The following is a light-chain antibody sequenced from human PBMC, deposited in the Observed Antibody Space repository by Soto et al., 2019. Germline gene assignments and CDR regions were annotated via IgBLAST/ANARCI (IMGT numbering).Light chain of an antibody. CDR3: QQYNNWTLT. CDR2: GAS. CDR1: QSVSSN. V-gene: IGKV3-15*01. Sequence: EIVMTQSPATLSLSPGERATLSCRASQSVSSNLAWYQQKPGQAPRLLIYGASTRATGIPARFSGSGSGTESPLTISSLQYEDSAVYYCQQYNNWTLTFGGGTKVEIK. J-gene: IGKJ4*01.